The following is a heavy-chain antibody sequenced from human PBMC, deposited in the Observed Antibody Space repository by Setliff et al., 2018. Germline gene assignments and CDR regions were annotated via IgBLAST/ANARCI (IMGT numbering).Heavy chain of an antibody. V-gene: IGHV4-39*07. D-gene: IGHD6-6*01. Sequence: SETLSLTCSASGGPISSSSYYWTWIRQPPGKGLEWIGEINHSGSTKYSPSLESRVTMSVDPSKNQFSLKVTSVTAADTAVYYRARGRNVAARLLDSWGRGTLVTVSS. J-gene: IGHJ4*02. CDR3: ARGRNVAARLLDS. CDR2: INHSGST. CDR1: GGPISSSSYY.